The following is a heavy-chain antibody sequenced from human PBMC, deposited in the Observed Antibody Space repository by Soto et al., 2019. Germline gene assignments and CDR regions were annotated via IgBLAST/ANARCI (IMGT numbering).Heavy chain of an antibody. CDR2: IYWNGNE. CDR3: AHLLGGCPTTSCSPLRFDS. Sequence: QITLKESGPTLVKPTQTLTLTCTFSGFSLSTNGVGVGWIRQPPGKALEWLALIYWNGNERYSPSLKSRLTITTDTPQSQVVLTVPNMDPVDTATYYCAHLLGGCPTTSCSPLRFDSWGQGTLVTVSS. CDR1: GFSLSTNGVG. J-gene: IGHJ4*02. V-gene: IGHV2-5*01. D-gene: IGHD2-2*01.